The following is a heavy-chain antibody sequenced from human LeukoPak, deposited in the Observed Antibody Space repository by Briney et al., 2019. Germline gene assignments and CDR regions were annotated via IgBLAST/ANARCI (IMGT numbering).Heavy chain of an antibody. CDR2: IWYDGSNK. J-gene: IGHJ4*02. V-gene: IGHV3-33*06. Sequence: GGSLRLSCAASGFTFSSYGMHWVRQAPGKGLEWVAVIWYDGSNKYYADSVKGRFTISRDNSKNTLYLQMSSLRAEDTAVYYCAKGVGIAAAGTLVYWGQGTLVTVSS. D-gene: IGHD6-13*01. CDR1: GFTFSSYG. CDR3: AKGVGIAAAGTLVY.